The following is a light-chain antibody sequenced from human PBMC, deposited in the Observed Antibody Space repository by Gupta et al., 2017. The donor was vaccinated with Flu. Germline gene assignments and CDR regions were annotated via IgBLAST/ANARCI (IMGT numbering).Light chain of an antibody. Sequence: DIVVTQSPLSLPVTPGEPASISCRSSQSLLHSNGYDYFDWYLQKPGQSPQLLIYLGSSRASGVPDRFSGSGSGTDFTLKISRVEAEDVGVYYCRQALQTPYTFGQWTKLEIK. CDR3: RQALQTPYT. J-gene: IGKJ2*01. V-gene: IGKV2-28*01. CDR2: LGS. CDR1: QSLLHSNGYDY.